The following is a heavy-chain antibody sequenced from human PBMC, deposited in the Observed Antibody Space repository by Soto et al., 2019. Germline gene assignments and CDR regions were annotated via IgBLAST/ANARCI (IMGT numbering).Heavy chain of an antibody. CDR3: ASLSRLKSEVDDSHYYALDV. J-gene: IGHJ6*02. V-gene: IGHV4-59*02. CDR2: IYYSGST. CDR1: GFTVSNNY. Sequence: VQLVESGGGLIQPGGSLRLSCAVSGFTVSNNYMSWVRQSPGKGLEWIGYIYYSGSTTYNPSLKSRVSISVDRSKNQFSLTLNSVTAADTAVYFCASLSRLKSEVDDSHYYALDVWGQGTTVIVSS. D-gene: IGHD2-2*01.